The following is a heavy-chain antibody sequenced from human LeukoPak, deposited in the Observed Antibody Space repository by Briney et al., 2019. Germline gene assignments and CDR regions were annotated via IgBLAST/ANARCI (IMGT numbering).Heavy chain of an antibody. D-gene: IGHD6-13*01. CDR1: GFTFSSYG. CDR3: AKDRHSSSWTHFDY. CDR2: IWYDGSNK. V-gene: IGHV3-33*06. J-gene: IGHJ4*02. Sequence: GGSLRLSCAASGFTFSSYGMHWVRQAPGKGLEWVAVIWYDGSNKYYADSVKGRFTISRDNSKNTLYLQMNSLRAEDTAVYYCAKDRHSSSWTHFDYWGQGTLVTVSS.